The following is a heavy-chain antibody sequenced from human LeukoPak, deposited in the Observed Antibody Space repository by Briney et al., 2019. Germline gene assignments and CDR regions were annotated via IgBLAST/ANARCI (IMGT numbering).Heavy chain of an antibody. CDR2: INLSGST. V-gene: IGHV4-34*01. CDR3: ARGSYYGSGRTNYYYYYYYMDV. J-gene: IGHJ6*03. Sequence: SETLSLTCAVSGGSFSGYYWSWIRQPPGKGLEWIGEINLSGSTNYNPSLKSRVTISVDTSKNQFSLKLSSVTAADTAVYYCARGSYYGSGRTNYYYYYYYMDVWGKGTTVTVSS. CDR1: GGSFSGYY. D-gene: IGHD3-10*01.